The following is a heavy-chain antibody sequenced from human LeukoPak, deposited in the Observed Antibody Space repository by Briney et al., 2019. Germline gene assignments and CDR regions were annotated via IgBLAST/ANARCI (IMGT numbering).Heavy chain of an antibody. V-gene: IGHV1-18*01. CDR2: ISAYNGNT. D-gene: IGHD3/OR15-3a*01. CDR3: ARNRCVVWSTNPNYYYSMDV. Sequence: ASVKVSCKASGYTFTSYGTSWVRQAPGQGLEWMGWISAYNGNTNYAQKLQGRVTMTTDTSTSTAYMELRSLRSDDTAEYYCARNRCVVWSTNPNYYYSMDVWGKGTTVTVSS. J-gene: IGHJ6*03. CDR1: GYTFTSYG.